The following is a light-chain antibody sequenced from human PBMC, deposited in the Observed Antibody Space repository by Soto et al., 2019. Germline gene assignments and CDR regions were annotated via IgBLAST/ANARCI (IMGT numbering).Light chain of an antibody. J-gene: IGLJ3*02. CDR1: SSDVGGYNY. V-gene: IGLV2-11*01. CDR2: DVS. Sequence: QSALTQARSVSGSPGQSVTISCTGTSSDVGGYNYVSWYQQHPGKAPKLMIYDVSKRPSGVPDRFSGSKSGNTASLTISGLQAEDEADYYCCSYAGNYLHWVFGGGTKLTVL. CDR3: CSYAGNYLHWV.